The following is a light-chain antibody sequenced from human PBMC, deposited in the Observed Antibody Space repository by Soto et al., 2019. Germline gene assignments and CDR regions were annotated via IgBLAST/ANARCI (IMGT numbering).Light chain of an antibody. V-gene: IGKV3-11*01. Sequence: EIVLTQSPATLSLSPGERATLSCRASQSVSSYLAWYQQKPGQAPRLLIYDASNRATGIPARFSGSGSGTEVTLTSSRLEPEEFAVYYWQQRRNWPPLTFGGGTKVEIK. J-gene: IGKJ4*01. CDR3: QQRRNWPPLT. CDR2: DAS. CDR1: QSVSSY.